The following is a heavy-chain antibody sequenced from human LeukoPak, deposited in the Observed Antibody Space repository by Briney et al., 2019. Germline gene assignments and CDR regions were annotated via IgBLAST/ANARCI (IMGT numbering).Heavy chain of an antibody. Sequence: GGSLRLSCAASGFTFNSHGMHWVRQGPGKGPEWVAFIVYDGGYKYYADSVKGRFTMSRDNSKNTLFLQMNSLRTEDTAVYYCEKVQSYYGILTGDPFDYWGQGTLVTVSS. CDR2: IVYDGGYK. CDR3: EKVQSYYGILTGDPFDY. J-gene: IGHJ4*02. D-gene: IGHD3-9*01. V-gene: IGHV3-30*02. CDR1: GFTFNSHG.